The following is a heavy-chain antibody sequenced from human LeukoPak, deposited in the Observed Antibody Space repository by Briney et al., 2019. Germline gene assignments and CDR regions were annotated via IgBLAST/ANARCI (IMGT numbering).Heavy chain of an antibody. V-gene: IGHV4-34*01. CDR3: ARAGSSWYYFDY. D-gene: IGHD6-13*01. J-gene: IGHJ4*02. CDR2: VNESGGT. Sequence: SETLSLTCAVYIDSFSNYHWNWIRQTPAKGMEWIGEVNESGGTNISPSLRSRVILSVDTSKNQFSLKLISVTVADTAIYYCARAGSSWYYFDYWGQGTLVTVSS. CDR1: IDSFSNYH.